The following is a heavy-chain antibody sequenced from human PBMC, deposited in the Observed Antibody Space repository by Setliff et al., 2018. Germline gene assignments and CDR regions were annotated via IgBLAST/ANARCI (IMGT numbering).Heavy chain of an antibody. CDR3: AIGPTDSSSWYNLGVYRFTDYYFDY. Sequence: PSETLSLTCAVSGGSISSTNWWSWVRQPPGKGLEWIGEINHSGSTNYNPSLKSRVTISVDTSKNQFSLKLSSVTAADTAVYYCAIGPTDSSSWYNLGVYRFTDYYFDYWGQGTLVTV. D-gene: IGHD6-13*01. V-gene: IGHV4-4*02. CDR1: GGSISSTNW. J-gene: IGHJ4*02. CDR2: INHSGST.